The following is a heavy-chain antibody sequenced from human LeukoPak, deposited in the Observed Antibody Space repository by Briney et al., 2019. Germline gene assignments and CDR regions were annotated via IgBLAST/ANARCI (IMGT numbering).Heavy chain of an antibody. V-gene: IGHV3-23*01. CDR2: ISGSGGDT. J-gene: IGHJ4*02. Sequence: GGSLRLSCAASGFTFIYYAMSWVRQAPGKGLEWVSVISGSGGDTYYADSVKGRFAISRDNSKNTLYLQMNTLRVEDTAVYYCAKSGLNRFDYWGQGTLVTVSS. CDR3: AKSGLNRFDY. CDR1: GFTFIYYA. D-gene: IGHD2-15*01.